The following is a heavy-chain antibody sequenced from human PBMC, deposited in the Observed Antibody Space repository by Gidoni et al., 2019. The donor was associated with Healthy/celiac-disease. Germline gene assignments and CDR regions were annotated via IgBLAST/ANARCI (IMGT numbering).Heavy chain of an antibody. CDR3: AKGGYCTNGVCYLYAFDI. Sequence: MSWVRQAPGKGLEWVSAISGSGGSTYYADSVKGRFTISRDNSKNTLYLQMNSLRAEDTAVYYCAKGGYCTNGVCYLYAFDIWGQGTMVTVSS. CDR2: ISGSGGST. V-gene: IGHV3-23*01. J-gene: IGHJ3*02. D-gene: IGHD2-8*01.